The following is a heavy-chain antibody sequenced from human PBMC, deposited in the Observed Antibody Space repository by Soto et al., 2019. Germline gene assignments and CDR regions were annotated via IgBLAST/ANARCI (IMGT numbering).Heavy chain of an antibody. CDR2: INPDNGNT. D-gene: IGHD2-15*01. Sequence: ASVKVSCEASGYTFTRYTINWVRQAPGQRLEWMGWINPDNGNTKSSQKFQDRVIITRDTSASTAYMDLSSLRSEDTAVYYCARGIATGQLDPWGQGTLVTAPQ. CDR1: GYTFTRYT. J-gene: IGHJ5*02. V-gene: IGHV1-3*01. CDR3: ARGIATGQLDP.